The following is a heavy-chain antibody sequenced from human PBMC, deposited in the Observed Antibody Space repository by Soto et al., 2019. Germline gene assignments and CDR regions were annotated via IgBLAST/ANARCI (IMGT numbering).Heavy chain of an antibody. D-gene: IGHD3-22*01. Sequence: GGSLRLSCAASGFTFSSYGMHWVRQAPGKGLEWVAVISYGGSNKYYADSVKGRFTISRDNSKNTLYLQMNSLRAEDTAVYYCARDRVESGYPEYFQHWGQGTLVTVSS. CDR1: GFTFSSYG. CDR2: ISYGGSNK. V-gene: IGHV3-30*03. CDR3: ARDRVESGYPEYFQH. J-gene: IGHJ1*01.